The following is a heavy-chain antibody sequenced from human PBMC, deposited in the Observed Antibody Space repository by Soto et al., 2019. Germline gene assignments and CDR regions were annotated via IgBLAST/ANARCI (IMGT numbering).Heavy chain of an antibody. CDR1: GFTFDDYS. J-gene: IGHJ5*02. CDR3: GKTGDLGKGGLGRDNFPFDN. Sequence: GGSLRLSCAASGFTFDDYSMHWVRLVPGKGLECVSGVSWNSAYIWYADSVRGRFTISRDNAKNSVHLQMNNLREDDTAVYYCGKTGDLGKGGLGRDNFPFDNWGQGTLVTVSS. CDR2: VSWNSAYI. D-gene: IGHD1-1*01. V-gene: IGHV3-9*01.